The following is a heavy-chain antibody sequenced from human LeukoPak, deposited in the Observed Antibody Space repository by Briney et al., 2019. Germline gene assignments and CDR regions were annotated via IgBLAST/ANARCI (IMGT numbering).Heavy chain of an antibody. D-gene: IGHD3-16*01. CDR2: IKQDGSEK. Sequence: GGSLRLSCAASGFTVSSNYMNWVRQAPGKGLEWAANIKQDGSEKNYVDSVKGRIIISRDNAKNSLYLQMNTLRADDTAVYYCARDGFGTGSNWGQGTLVTVSS. V-gene: IGHV3-7*03. CDR3: ARDGFGTGSN. J-gene: IGHJ4*02. CDR1: GFTVSSNY.